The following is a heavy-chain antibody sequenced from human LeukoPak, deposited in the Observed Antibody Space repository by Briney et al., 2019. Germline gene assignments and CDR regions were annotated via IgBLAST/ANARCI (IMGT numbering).Heavy chain of an antibody. CDR2: ISGSGGST. Sequence: GGSLRLSCAASGFTVSSNYMSWVRQAPGKGLEWVSAISGSGGSTYYADSVKGRFTISRDNSKNTLYLQMNSLRAEDTAVYYCAKRDYDILTGYWFDYWGQGTLVTVSS. V-gene: IGHV3-23*01. J-gene: IGHJ4*02. D-gene: IGHD3-9*01. CDR3: AKRDYDILTGYWFDY. CDR1: GFTVSSNY.